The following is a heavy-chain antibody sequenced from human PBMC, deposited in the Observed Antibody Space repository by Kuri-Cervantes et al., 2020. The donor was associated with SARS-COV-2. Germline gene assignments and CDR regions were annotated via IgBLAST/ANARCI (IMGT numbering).Heavy chain of an antibody. V-gene: IGHV3-23*01. CDR1: GFTFSNYA. CDR3: AKDPSGVSSSFFFDS. Sequence: GGSLRLSCGASGFTFSNYAMSWVRQAPGKGLQWVSTISVSGDSTYYADSVKGRFTISRDNSKNTLYLQMNSLRAEDTAVYYCAKDPSGVSSSFFFDSWGQGTPVTVSS. D-gene: IGHD3-10*01. J-gene: IGHJ4*02. CDR2: ISVSGDST.